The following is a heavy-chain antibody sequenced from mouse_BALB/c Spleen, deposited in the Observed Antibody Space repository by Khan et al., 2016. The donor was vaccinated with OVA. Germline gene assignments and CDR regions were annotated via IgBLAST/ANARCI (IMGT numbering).Heavy chain of an antibody. CDR2: LSPGNVIP. Sequence: QVHVKQSGPELVKPGASVKISCKTSGYTFTNYFLHWVMLRPGQGLEWIGWLSPGNVIPTYSAKFKGTATLTADESSSTVSLHRDSRTSEDSAVYFCADMTTRATVFDYRGPGTALTVSS. CDR3: ADMTTRATVFDY. J-gene: IGHJ2*01. V-gene: IGHV1S50*01. D-gene: IGHD3-2*01. CDR1: GYTFTNYF.